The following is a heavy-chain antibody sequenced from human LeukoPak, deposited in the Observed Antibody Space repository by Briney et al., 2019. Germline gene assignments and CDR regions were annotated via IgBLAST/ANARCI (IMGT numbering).Heavy chain of an antibody. CDR1: GGTFSSYA. D-gene: IGHD2/OR15-2a*01. CDR2: IIPIFGTA. V-gene: IGHV1-69*05. J-gene: IGHJ6*03. CDR3: ARVAVIYYYYMEV. Sequence: SVKVSCKASGGTFSSYAIRWVRQAPGQGLEWMGGIIPIFGTANYAQKFQGRVTITTDESTSTAYMELSSLRSEDTAVYYCARVAVIYYYYMEVWGKGTTVTVSS.